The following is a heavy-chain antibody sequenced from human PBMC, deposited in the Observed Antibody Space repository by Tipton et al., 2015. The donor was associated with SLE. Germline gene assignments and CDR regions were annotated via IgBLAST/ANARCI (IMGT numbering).Heavy chain of an antibody. D-gene: IGHD3-3*01. J-gene: IGHJ4*02. V-gene: IGHV1-18*01. Sequence: QSGPEVKKPGASVKVSCKASGYTFTSYGISWVRQAPGQGLEWMGWISAYNGNANYAQKLQDRVTMTTDTSTSTAYMELRSLRSDDTAVYYCARDLADYDFWSGYYEICDDWGQGPLVTVSS. CDR1: GYTFTSYG. CDR2: ISAYNGNA. CDR3: ARDLADYDFWSGYYEICDD.